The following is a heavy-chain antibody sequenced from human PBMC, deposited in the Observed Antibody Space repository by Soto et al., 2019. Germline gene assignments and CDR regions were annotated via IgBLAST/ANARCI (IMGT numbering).Heavy chain of an antibody. Sequence: ASVKVSCKASGGTFSSYAISWVRQAPGQGLEWMGGIIPIFGTANYAQKFQGRVTITADESTSTAYMELSSLRSEDTAVYYCARESINTAMVPNWYFDLWGRGTLVTVS. J-gene: IGHJ2*01. CDR2: IIPIFGTA. CDR3: ARESINTAMVPNWYFDL. V-gene: IGHV1-69*13. D-gene: IGHD5-18*01. CDR1: GGTFSSYA.